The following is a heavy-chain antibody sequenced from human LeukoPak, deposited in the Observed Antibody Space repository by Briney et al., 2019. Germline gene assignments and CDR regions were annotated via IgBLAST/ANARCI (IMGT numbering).Heavy chain of an antibody. CDR1: GGSISSSSYY. CDR3: AIAGSGRGWFDP. CDR2: IYYSGST. V-gene: IGHV4-39*07. Sequence: SETLSLTCTVSGGSISSSSYYWGWIRQPPGKGLEWIGSIYYSGSTYYNPSLKSRVTISVDTSKNQFSLKLSSVTAADTAVYYCAIAGSGRGWFDPWGQGTLVTVSS. D-gene: IGHD3-10*01. J-gene: IGHJ5*02.